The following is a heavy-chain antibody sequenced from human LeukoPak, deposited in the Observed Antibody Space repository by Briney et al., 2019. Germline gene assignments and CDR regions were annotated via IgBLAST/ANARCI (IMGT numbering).Heavy chain of an antibody. CDR3: AIPQGGSGSSEAY. CDR1: GFTFSSYW. Sequence: GGSLRLSCAASGFTFSSYWMSWVRQAPGKGLEWVANIKQDGSEKYYVDSVKGRFTISRDNSKNTLYLQMNSLRAEDTAVYYCAIPQGGSGSSEAYWGQGTLVTVSS. D-gene: IGHD3-10*01. J-gene: IGHJ4*02. CDR2: IKQDGSEK. V-gene: IGHV3-7*03.